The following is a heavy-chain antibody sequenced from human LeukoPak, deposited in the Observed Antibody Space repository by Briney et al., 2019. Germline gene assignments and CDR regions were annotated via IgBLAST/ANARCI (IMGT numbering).Heavy chain of an antibody. CDR1: GFTFNSYA. V-gene: IGHV3-23*01. D-gene: IGHD3-22*01. Sequence: GSLRRSCAGSGFTFNSYAMSWVRQPPGKGLEWVSGISGSGGSTYYADSVTGRFTISRDNSKNTLYLQIDSLRAEDTAVYYCAKGITMIVVVTEYFQHWGQGTLVTVSS. CDR2: ISGSGGST. J-gene: IGHJ1*01. CDR3: AKGITMIVVVTEYFQH.